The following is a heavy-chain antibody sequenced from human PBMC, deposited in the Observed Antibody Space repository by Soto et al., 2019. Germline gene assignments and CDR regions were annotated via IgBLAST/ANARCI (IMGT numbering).Heavy chain of an antibody. J-gene: IGHJ4*02. Sequence: VGSLRLSCSASGFTFSSYSMFWVRQAPGKGLEYVSAISDNGGGTYYADSVKGRFAMSRDDPKNTLYLQMSSLRAEDTAVYYCVTGYSSGWYEIYWGQGTLVTVSS. CDR2: ISDNGGGT. V-gene: IGHV3-64D*06. CDR1: GFTFSSYS. D-gene: IGHD6-19*01. CDR3: VTGYSSGWYEIY.